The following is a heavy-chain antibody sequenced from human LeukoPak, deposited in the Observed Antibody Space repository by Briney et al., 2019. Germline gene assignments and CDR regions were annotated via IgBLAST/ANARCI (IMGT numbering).Heavy chain of an antibody. D-gene: IGHD3-22*01. J-gene: IGHJ4*02. CDR2: MNPNSGNT. CDR3: ARGGAYYDSSGYYSFDY. CDR1: GYTFTSYD. V-gene: IGHV1-8*02. Sequence: ASVKVSCKASGYTFTSYDINWVRQATGQGLEWMGWMNPNSGNTGYAQKFQGRVTMTRNTSIRTAYMELSSLRSEGTAVYYCARGGAYYDSSGYYSFDYWGQGTLVTVSS.